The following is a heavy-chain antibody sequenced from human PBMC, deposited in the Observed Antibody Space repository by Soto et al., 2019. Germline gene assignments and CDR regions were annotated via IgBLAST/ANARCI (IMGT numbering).Heavy chain of an antibody. J-gene: IGHJ5*02. D-gene: IGHD4-17*01. Sequence: QVQLQESGPGLVKPSQTLSLTCTVSGGSISSGDYYWSWIRQPPGKGLEWIGYIYYSGSTYYNPSLKCRVTISVDTSKNQFSLKLSSVTAADTAVYYCARCPRSAGDYGLVSTLFDPWGQGTLVTVSS. V-gene: IGHV4-30-4*01. CDR2: IYYSGST. CDR1: GGSISSGDYY. CDR3: ARCPRSAGDYGLVSTLFDP.